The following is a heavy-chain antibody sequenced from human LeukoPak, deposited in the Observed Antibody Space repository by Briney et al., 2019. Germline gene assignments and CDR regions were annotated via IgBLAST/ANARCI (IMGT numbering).Heavy chain of an antibody. CDR1: GFTFSDYY. J-gene: IGHJ4*02. V-gene: IGHV3-11*04. CDR3: ARDRGSGYDYNAPFDY. CDR2: ISSSGSTI. Sequence: GGSLRLSCAASGFTFSDYYMSWIRQAPGKGLEWVSYISSSGSTIYYADSVKGRFTISRDNAKHSQYLQMNSLRAEDTAVYYCARDRGSGYDYNAPFDYWGQGTLVTVSS. D-gene: IGHD5-12*01.